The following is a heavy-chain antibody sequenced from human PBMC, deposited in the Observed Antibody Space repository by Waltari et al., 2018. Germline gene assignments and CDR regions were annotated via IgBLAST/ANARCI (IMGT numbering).Heavy chain of an antibody. D-gene: IGHD1-1*01. Sequence: VQLQQWGAGLLKPSETLSLSCAVYGGSFSGYYWSWIRQPPGKGLEWIGEINHSGSTNYNPSLKSRVTISVDTSKNQFSLKLSSVTAADTAVYYCARGRGRGMADYWGQGTLVTVSS. J-gene: IGHJ4*02. CDR2: INHSGST. CDR3: ARGRGRGMADY. V-gene: IGHV4-34*01. CDR1: GGSFSGYY.